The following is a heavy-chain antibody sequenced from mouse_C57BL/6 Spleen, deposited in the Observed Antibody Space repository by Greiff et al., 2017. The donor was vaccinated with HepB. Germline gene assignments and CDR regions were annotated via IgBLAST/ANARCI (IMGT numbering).Heavy chain of an antibody. CDR2: ISSGGSYT. CDR1: GFTFSSYG. J-gene: IGHJ3*01. V-gene: IGHV5-6*01. Sequence: EVKLMESGGDLVKPGGSLKLSCAASGFTFSSYGMSWVRQTPDKRLEWVATISSGGSYTYYPDSVKGRFTISRDNAKNTLYLQMSSLKSEDTAMYYCAIFITTVGAADWFAYWGQGTLVTVSA. CDR3: AIFITTVGAADWFAY. D-gene: IGHD1-1*01.